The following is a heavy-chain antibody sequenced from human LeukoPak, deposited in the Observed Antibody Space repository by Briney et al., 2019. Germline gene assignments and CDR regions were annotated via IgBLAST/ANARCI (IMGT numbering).Heavy chain of an antibody. CDR2: IYHSGST. CDR3: ARGGIAAAGDR. D-gene: IGHD6-13*01. J-gene: IGHJ4*02. V-gene: IGHV4-38-2*01. Sequence: SETLSLTCAVSGYSISSGYYWGWIRQPPGKGLEWIGSIYHSGSTYYNPSLRSRVTISVDTSKNQFSLKLSSVTAADTAVYYCARGGIAAAGDRWGQGTLVTVSS. CDR1: GYSISSGYY.